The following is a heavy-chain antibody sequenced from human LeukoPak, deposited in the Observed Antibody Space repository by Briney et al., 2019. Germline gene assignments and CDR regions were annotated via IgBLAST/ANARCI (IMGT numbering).Heavy chain of an antibody. CDR1: GFTFSSYG. CDR2: IRYDGSNK. Sequence: GGSLRLSCAASGFTFSSYGMHWVRQAPGKGLEWVAFIRYDGSNKYYADSVKGRFTISRDNAKNTLYLQMNSLRAEDTAVYYCARDPEDDSSGYYYGDAFDIWGQGTMVTVSS. CDR3: ARDPEDDSSGYYYGDAFDI. V-gene: IGHV3-30*02. D-gene: IGHD3-22*01. J-gene: IGHJ3*02.